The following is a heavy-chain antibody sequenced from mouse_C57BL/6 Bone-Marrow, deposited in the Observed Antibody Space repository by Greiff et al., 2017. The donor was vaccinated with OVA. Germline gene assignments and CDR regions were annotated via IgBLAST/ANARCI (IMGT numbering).Heavy chain of an antibody. D-gene: IGHD1-1*01. CDR2: ISYDGSN. Sequence: EVQLQQSGPGLVKPSQSLSLTCSVTGYSITSGYYWNWIRQFPGNKLEWMGYISYDGSNNYNPSLKNRISITRDTSKNQFFLKLNSVTTEDTATYYCARRDYGSSFRGAMDYWGQGTSVTVSS. CDR1: GYSITSGYY. CDR3: ARRDYGSSFRGAMDY. J-gene: IGHJ4*01. V-gene: IGHV3-6*01.